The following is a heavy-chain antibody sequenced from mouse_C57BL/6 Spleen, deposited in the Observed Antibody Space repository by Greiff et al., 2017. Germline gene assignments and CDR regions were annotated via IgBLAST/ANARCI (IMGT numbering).Heavy chain of an antibody. CDR3: ARSVPNWDYFDY. J-gene: IGHJ2*01. CDR1: GFNIKNTY. V-gene: IGHV14-3*01. CDR2: IDPANGNT. Sequence: VQLQQSVAELVRPGASVKLSCTASGFNIKNTYMPWVKQRPEQGLEWIGRIDPANGNTKYAPKFQGKATITADTSSNTAYLQLSSLTSEDTAIYYCARSVPNWDYFDYWGQGTTLTVSS. D-gene: IGHD4-1*01.